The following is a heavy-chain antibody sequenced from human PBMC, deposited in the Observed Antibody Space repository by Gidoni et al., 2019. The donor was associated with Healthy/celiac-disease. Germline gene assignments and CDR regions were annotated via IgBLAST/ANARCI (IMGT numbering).Heavy chain of an antibody. CDR2: INHSGST. J-gene: IGHJ4*02. CDR3: ARGGGYDSSGYPFDY. Sequence: QVQLQQWGAGLLKPSETLSLTCAVYGGSFSGYYWSWIRQPPGKGLEWIGEINHSGSTNYNPSLKSRVTISVDTSKNQFSLKLSSVTAADTAVYYCARGGGYDSSGYPFDYWGQGTLVTVSS. V-gene: IGHV4-34*01. D-gene: IGHD3-22*01. CDR1: GGSFSGYY.